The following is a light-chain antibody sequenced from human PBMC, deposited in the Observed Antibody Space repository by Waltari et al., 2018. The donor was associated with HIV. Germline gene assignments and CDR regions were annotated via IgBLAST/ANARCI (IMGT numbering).Light chain of an antibody. V-gene: IGKV1-33*01. CDR3: QQYDKLPLT. CDR1: QDISEY. J-gene: IGKJ4*01. CDR2: DVS. Sequence: DIHMSRYNCSLSPSVGDRLTISCHVSQDISEYLNWYHHKPGKAPKRRIYDVSNLETGVPTRFSGSGSGTDFTFTISSLQPEDIATYYCQQYDKLPLTFGGGTKVEIK.